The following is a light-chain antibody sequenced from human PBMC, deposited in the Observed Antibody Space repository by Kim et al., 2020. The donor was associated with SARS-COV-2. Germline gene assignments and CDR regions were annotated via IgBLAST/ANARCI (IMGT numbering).Light chain of an antibody. CDR1: QSLDYSDGNTY. CDR3: MPATHGPPT. J-gene: IGKJ1*01. CDR2: QVS. V-gene: IGKV2-30*01. Sequence: DVVMTQFPLSLPVTLGQPASISCKSSQSLDYSDGNTYLNWFHQRPGQSPRRLIYQVSNRDSGVPDRFSGSGSATDFTLKISRVEAENVGIYYCMPATHGPPTFGPWTKVDIK.